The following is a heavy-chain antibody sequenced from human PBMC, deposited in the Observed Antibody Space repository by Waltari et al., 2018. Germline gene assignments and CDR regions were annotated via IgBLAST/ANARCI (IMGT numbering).Heavy chain of an antibody. D-gene: IGHD2-21*02. J-gene: IGHJ4*02. CDR3: ARLHYCGGDCYKDY. CDR1: GDSIRRTTYY. CDR2: ISYSGST. Sequence: QLQLQASGPGLVKPSETLSLTCTVSGDSIRRTTYYWGWIRQPPEKGLEWLGSISYSGSTYYNPSLNSRVTISVDTSRNQFSLKLRSVTAADTAVYYCARLHYCGGDCYKDYWGQGTLVTVSS. V-gene: IGHV4-39*01.